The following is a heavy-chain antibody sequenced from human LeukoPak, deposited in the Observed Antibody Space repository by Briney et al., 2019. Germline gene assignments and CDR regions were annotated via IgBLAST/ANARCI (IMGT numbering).Heavy chain of an antibody. Sequence: GGSLRLSCAASGFTFSSYSMNWVRQAPGKGLEWVSSISSSSSYIYYADSVKGRFTISRDNAENSLYLQMNSLRAEDTAVYYCARGDSSGYYDAFDIWGQGTMVTVSS. CDR2: ISSSSSYI. CDR1: GFTFSSYS. V-gene: IGHV3-21*01. D-gene: IGHD3-22*01. J-gene: IGHJ3*02. CDR3: ARGDSSGYYDAFDI.